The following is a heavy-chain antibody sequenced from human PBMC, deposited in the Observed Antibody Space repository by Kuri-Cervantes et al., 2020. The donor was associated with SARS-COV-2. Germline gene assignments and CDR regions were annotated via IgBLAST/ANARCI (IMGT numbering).Heavy chain of an antibody. CDR2: IYYSGST. CDR3: ARARRITIFGVVTHFDY. D-gene: IGHD3-3*01. Sequence: SETLSLTCTVSGGSISRGGYYWSWIRPHPGKGLEWIGYIYYSGSTYYNPSLKSLVTISVDTSKNQFSLKLSSVTAADTAVYYCARARRITIFGVVTHFDYWGQGTLVTVSS. CDR1: GGSISRGGYY. J-gene: IGHJ4*02. V-gene: IGHV4-31*01.